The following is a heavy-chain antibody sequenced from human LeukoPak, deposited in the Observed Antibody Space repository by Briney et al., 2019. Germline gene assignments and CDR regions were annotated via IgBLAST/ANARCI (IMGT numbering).Heavy chain of an antibody. CDR3: ASGYYYDSSGYYQEYFQH. V-gene: IGHV1-69*06. CDR1: GGTFSSYA. D-gene: IGHD3-22*01. Sequence: SVKVSCKASGGTFSSYAISWVRQAPGQGLEWLGRYIPIFGTANYAQKFQGRVTITADKSTSTAYMELSSLRSEDTAVYYCASGYYYDSSGYYQEYFQHWGQGTLVTVSS. J-gene: IGHJ1*01. CDR2: YIPIFGTA.